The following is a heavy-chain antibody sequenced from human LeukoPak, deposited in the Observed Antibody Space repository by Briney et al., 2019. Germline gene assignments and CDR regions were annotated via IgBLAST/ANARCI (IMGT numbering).Heavy chain of an antibody. CDR3: ARDSQWINYYYYGMDV. V-gene: IGHV1-2*02. CDR2: INPNSGGT. Sequence: GASVKVSCKASGYTFTGYYMHWVRQAPGQGLEWMGWINPNSGGTNYAQKLQGRVTMTTDTSTSTAYMELRSLRSDDTAVYYCARDSQWINYYYYGMDVWGQGTTVTVSS. CDR1: GYTFTGYY. J-gene: IGHJ6*02. D-gene: IGHD5-12*01.